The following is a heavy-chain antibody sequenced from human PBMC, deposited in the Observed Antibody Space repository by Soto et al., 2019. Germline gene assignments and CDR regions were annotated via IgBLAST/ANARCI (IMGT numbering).Heavy chain of an antibody. CDR1: GGSISSSNW. V-gene: IGHV4-4*02. Sequence: TSETLSLTCAVSGGSISSSNWWSWVRQPPGKGLEWIGKIYHSGSTNYNPSLNSRVTVSVDRSKNQFSLRLTSVTAADTAVYYCASGPYEYLQHWGQGALVTVSS. J-gene: IGHJ1*01. CDR3: ASGPYEYLQH. CDR2: IYHSGST.